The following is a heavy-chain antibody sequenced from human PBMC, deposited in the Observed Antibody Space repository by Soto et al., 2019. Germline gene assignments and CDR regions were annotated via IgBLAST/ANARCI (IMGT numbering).Heavy chain of an antibody. CDR1: GFTFTTYD. V-gene: IGHV3-23*01. D-gene: IGHD4-17*01. Sequence: EVQLLESGGGLVQPGGSLRLSCTASGFTFTTYDMTWVRQAPGKGLEWVSTISGSGGSTYYADSVKGRFTISRDNSRNTLCLQMNSLRADDTAVYYCAKSRQGYGNYDFDYWGQGTLVTVSS. J-gene: IGHJ4*02. CDR2: ISGSGGST. CDR3: AKSRQGYGNYDFDY.